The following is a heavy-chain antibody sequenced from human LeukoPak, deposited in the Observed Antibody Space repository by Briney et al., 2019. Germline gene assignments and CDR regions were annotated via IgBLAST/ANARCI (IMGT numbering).Heavy chain of an antibody. V-gene: IGHV3-30*02. D-gene: IGHD5-24*01. CDR2: IRYDGSNK. Sequence: PGGSLGLSCAASGFTFSTYGMHWVRQAPGKGLEWVAFIRYDGSNKYYADSVKGRFTISRDNSKSTLYLQMNSLRAEDTAVYYCARDSERWLQSHDAFDIWGQGTMVTLSS. CDR3: ARDSERWLQSHDAFDI. CDR1: GFTFSTYG. J-gene: IGHJ3*02.